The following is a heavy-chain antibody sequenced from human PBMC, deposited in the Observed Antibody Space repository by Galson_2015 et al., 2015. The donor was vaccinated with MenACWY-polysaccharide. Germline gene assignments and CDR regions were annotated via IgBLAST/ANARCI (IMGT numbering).Heavy chain of an antibody. V-gene: IGHV3-9*01. J-gene: IGHJ3*02. Sequence: SLRLSCAASGFIFDEYAMHWVRQAPGKGLEWVSGISRNSGTIGYADSVKGRFTISRDNARNSLYLQMNSLRAEDTALYYCVKDMSLVDAFDIWGQGTMVTVPS. CDR3: VKDMSLVDAFDI. CDR2: ISRNSGTI. CDR1: GFIFDEYA.